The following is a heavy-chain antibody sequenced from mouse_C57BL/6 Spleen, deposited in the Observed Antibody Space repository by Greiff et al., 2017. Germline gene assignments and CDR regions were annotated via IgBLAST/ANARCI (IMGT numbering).Heavy chain of an antibody. CDR3: ARSGPSTRYFDV. J-gene: IGHJ1*03. CDR2: IYPGDGDT. CDR1: GYAFSSYW. Sequence: VHLVESGAELVKPGASVKISCKASGYAFSSYWMNWVKQRPGKGLEWIGQIYPGDGDTNYNGKFKGKATLTADKSSSTAYMQLSSLTSEDSAVYFCARSGPSTRYFDVWGTGTTVTVSS. D-gene: IGHD2-10*02. V-gene: IGHV1-80*01.